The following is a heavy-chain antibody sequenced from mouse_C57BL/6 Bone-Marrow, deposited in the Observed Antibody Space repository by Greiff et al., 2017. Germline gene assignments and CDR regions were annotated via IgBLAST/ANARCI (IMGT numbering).Heavy chain of an antibody. CDR2: IYPGDGDT. CDR1: GYAFSSYW. J-gene: IGHJ2*01. V-gene: IGHV1-80*01. CDR3: ARERGYDFDY. D-gene: IGHD2-2*01. Sequence: QVQLKESGAELVKPGASVKISCKASGYAFSSYWMNWVKQRPGEGLEWIGQIYPGDGDTNYNGKFKGKATLTADKSSSTAYMQLSSLTSEDSAVYFCARERGYDFDYWGQGTTLTVSS.